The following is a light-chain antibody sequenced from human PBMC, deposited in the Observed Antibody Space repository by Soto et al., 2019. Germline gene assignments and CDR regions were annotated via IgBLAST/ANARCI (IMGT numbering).Light chain of an antibody. CDR2: RNN. V-gene: IGLV1-47*01. CDR1: SSNIGSNY. Sequence: QSVLTQPPSASGTPGQRVTISCSGSSSNIGSNYVYWYQQLPGTAPKLLIYRNNQRPSGVPDRSSGSKSGTSASLAIGGLRSAWEAAYYCSAWDDRLSVVVFGGGTKPTVL. J-gene: IGLJ2*01. CDR3: SAWDDRLSVVV.